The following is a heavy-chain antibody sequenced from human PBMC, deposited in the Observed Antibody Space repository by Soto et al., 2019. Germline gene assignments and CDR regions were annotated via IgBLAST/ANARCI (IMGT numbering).Heavy chain of an antibody. J-gene: IGHJ6*02. Sequence: GGSLRLSCAASGFTFSSYSMNWVRQAPGKGLEWVSYISSSSSTIYYADSVKGRFTISRDNAKNSLYLQMNSLRDEDTAVYYCARDPFPFWSGYYQDYYYYYGMDVWGQGTTVTVSS. V-gene: IGHV3-48*02. CDR2: ISSSSSTI. D-gene: IGHD3-3*01. CDR1: GFTFSSYS. CDR3: ARDPFPFWSGYYQDYYYYYGMDV.